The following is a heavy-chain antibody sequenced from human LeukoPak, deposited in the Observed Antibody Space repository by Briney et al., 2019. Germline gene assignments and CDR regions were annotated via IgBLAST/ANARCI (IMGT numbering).Heavy chain of an antibody. CDR2: IYYTGST. Sequence: PSETRSLTCTVSGGSISNYYWSWIRQPPGKGLEWVGYIYYTGSTNYNPSLKSQITISIDTSKNQVSLKLNSVTAADTALYYCARHSSWEHGEYYFDYWGQGIPVTVSS. CDR1: GGSISNYY. V-gene: IGHV4-59*08. D-gene: IGHD3-10*01. J-gene: IGHJ4*02. CDR3: ARHSSWEHGEYYFDY.